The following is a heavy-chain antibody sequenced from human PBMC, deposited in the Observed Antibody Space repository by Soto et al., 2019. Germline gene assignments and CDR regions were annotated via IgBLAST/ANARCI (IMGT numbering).Heavy chain of an antibody. CDR2: IYHSGST. D-gene: IGHD6-13*01. CDR3: ARGGSSWYGGGMDV. J-gene: IGHJ6*02. Sequence: TLSLTCAVSGGSISSGGYSWSWIRQPPGKGLEWIGYIYHSGSTYYNPSLKSRVTISVDRSKNQFSLKLSSVTAADTAVYYCARGGSSWYGGGMDVWGQGTTVTVSS. V-gene: IGHV4-30-2*01. CDR1: GGSISSGGYS.